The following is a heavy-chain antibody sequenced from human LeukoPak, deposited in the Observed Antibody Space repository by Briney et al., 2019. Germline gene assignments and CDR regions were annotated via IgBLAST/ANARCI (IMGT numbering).Heavy chain of an antibody. CDR1: GYTFTSYG. V-gene: IGHV1-18*01. D-gene: IGHD4-11*01. CDR2: ISAYNGNT. CDR3: ARGPDNSNYGRWFDP. Sequence: ASVKVSCKASGYTFTSYGITWVRQAPGQGLEWMGWISAYNGNTNYAQKLQGRVTMTTDTSTSKAYMELRSLRSDDTAVYYCARGPDNSNYGRWFDPWGQGTLVTVSS. J-gene: IGHJ5*02.